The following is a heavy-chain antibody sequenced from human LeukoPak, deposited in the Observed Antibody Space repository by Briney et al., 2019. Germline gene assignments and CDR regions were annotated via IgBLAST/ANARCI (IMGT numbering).Heavy chain of an antibody. J-gene: IGHJ3*02. CDR1: RFTVSSNY. CDR2: IHDGGST. CDR3: ARMYYYGSGTPGAFDI. D-gene: IGHD3-10*01. V-gene: IGHV3-53*01. Sequence: GGSLRLSCAASRFTVSSNYMSWVRQAPGKGLEWVSVIHDGGSTYYADSVKGRFTISRDNSKNTVYFQMNSLRAGDTAVYYCARMYYYGSGTPGAFDIWGQGTMVTVSS.